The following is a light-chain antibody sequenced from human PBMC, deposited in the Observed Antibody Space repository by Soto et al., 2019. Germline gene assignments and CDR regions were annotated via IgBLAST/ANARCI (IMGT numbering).Light chain of an antibody. Sequence: DIQMTQSPSTLSASVGDRVTSTCRASHSISSWLAWYQQKPGKAPKLLIDDASSLESGGPSRFSGSGSGTDITLTISTLQPADFATYYCQHYNSDSGKFGQGTKVEIK. V-gene: IGKV1-5*01. CDR3: QHYNSDSGK. J-gene: IGKJ1*01. CDR1: HSISSW. CDR2: DAS.